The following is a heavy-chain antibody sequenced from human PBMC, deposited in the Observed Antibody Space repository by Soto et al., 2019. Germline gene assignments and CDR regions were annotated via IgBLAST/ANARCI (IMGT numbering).Heavy chain of an antibody. J-gene: IGHJ4*02. Sequence: QLQLQESGPGLVKPSETLSLTCTVSGGSISSSSYYWGWIRQPPGKGLEWIGSIYYSGSTYYNPSLKSRVTISVDTSKNQFSLKLSSVTAADTAVYYCASQVLPLGSSGFDYWGQGTLVTVSS. CDR2: IYYSGST. CDR1: GGSISSSSYY. CDR3: ASQVLPLGSSGFDY. D-gene: IGHD6-19*01. V-gene: IGHV4-39*01.